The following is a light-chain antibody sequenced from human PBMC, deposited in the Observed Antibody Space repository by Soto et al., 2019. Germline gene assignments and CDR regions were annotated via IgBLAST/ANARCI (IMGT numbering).Light chain of an antibody. CDR1: QSINIY. CDR2: SAS. J-gene: IGKJ5*01. V-gene: IGKV1-39*01. Sequence: DIQMTQSPSSLSASVGDRVTITCRASQSINIYLNWYQQKPGKAPRLLISSASSLQSGVPSRFSGSGSGTDVTLTVNNLQPDDFATYYCQQSYRVPITFGQGTRLEIK. CDR3: QQSYRVPIT.